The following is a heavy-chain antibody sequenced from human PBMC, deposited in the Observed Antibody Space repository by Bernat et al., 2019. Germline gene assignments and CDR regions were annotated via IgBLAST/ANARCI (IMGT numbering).Heavy chain of an antibody. D-gene: IGHD2-21*02. Sequence: VQLVESGGGVVQPGGSLRLSCAASGFTFSSYSMNWVRQAPGKGLEWVSSISRSGGSIYYADSVKGRFTISRDNAKNSLFLQMDSLRAEDTAVYYCARSLLVTSRNDAFEIWGQGTTVTVSS. CDR3: ARSLLVTSRNDAFEI. CDR2: ISRSGGSI. CDR1: GFTFSSYS. V-gene: IGHV3-21*01. J-gene: IGHJ3*02.